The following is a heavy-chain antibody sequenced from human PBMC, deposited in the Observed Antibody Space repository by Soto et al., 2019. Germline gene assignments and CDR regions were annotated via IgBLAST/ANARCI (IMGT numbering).Heavy chain of an antibody. CDR1: GFSVSSNY. D-gene: IGHD1-26*01. J-gene: IGHJ5*02. V-gene: IGHV3-53*01. Sequence: GSLRLSCAISGFSVSSNYLSWVLHAAGKGLEWVSVHYSGGSTYYADSVQGRFTISRDKSNNTPYLQMRRVRAEDTAVYFCARHRHPRGTVGATSPLDPWGQGTQVTVSS. CDR2: HYSGGST. CDR3: ARHRHPRGTVGATSPLDP.